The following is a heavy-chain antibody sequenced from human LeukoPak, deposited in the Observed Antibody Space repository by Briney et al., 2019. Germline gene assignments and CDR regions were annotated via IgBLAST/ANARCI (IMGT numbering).Heavy chain of an antibody. J-gene: IGHJ4*02. D-gene: IGHD3-22*01. CDR3: ASDYYDSSGYRD. Sequence: SETLSLACTVSGGSISSGDYYWSWIRQPPGKGLEWIGYIYYSGSTYYNPSLKSRVTISVDTSKNQFPLKLSSVTAADTAVYYCASDYYDSSGYRDWGQGTLVTVSS. CDR1: GGSISSGDYY. CDR2: IYYSGST. V-gene: IGHV4-30-4*01.